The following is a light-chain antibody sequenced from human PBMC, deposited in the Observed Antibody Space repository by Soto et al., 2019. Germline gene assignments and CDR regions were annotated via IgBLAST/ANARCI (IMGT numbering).Light chain of an antibody. Sequence: DIQMTQSPSSLSASIGDRVTITCRASQGIGKDLGWYQQKPGEAPRRLIYAASSLQSGVPSRFSVSGSGTEFTLTINSLQPDDFATYYCLQHNNYPRVFGQGTKVEVK. CDR3: LQHNNYPRV. CDR2: AAS. J-gene: IGKJ1*01. V-gene: IGKV1-17*01. CDR1: QGIGKD.